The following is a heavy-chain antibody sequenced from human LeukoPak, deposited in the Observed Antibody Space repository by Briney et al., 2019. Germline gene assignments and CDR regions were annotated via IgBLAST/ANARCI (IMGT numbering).Heavy chain of an antibody. V-gene: IGHV1-69*04. CDR2: IIPILDMA. Sequence: ASVKVSCKASGGAFSSYGITWVRQAPGQGPEWMGRIIPILDMADCAQNFRGRVTITADKSTRTAYMEMSSLRFEDTAVYYCARDGGWLQTQNHYYYHGLDVWGQGTAVTVSS. CDR1: GGAFSSYG. D-gene: IGHD5-24*01. CDR3: ARDGGWLQTQNHYYYHGLDV. J-gene: IGHJ6*02.